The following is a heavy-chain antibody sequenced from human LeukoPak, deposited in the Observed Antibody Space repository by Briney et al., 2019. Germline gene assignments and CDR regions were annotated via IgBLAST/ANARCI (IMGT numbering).Heavy chain of an antibody. J-gene: IGHJ6*02. D-gene: IGHD2-21*02. V-gene: IGHV1-2*02. Sequence: ASVKVSCKASGYTFTGYYMHWVRQAPGQGLEWMGWINPNSGGTNYAQKFQGRVTMTRDTSISTAYMELSRLRSDDTAVYYCARDGAYCGGDCYPTIYGMDVWGQGTTVTVSS. CDR1: GYTFTGYY. CDR2: INPNSGGT. CDR3: ARDGAYCGGDCYPTIYGMDV.